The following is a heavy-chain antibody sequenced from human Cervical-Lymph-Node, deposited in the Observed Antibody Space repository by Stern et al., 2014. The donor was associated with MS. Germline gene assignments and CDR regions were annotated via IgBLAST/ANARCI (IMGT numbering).Heavy chain of an antibody. CDR1: GYTFTDYY. J-gene: IGHJ5*02. D-gene: IGHD3-3*01. CDR2: INPKNGGA. Sequence: VQLVESGAEVKKPGASVTVSCRASGYTFTDYYIHWVRQAPGQGLEGMGWINPKNGGANFPPKYQGRVALTRDTSIPSAYLELTMPTSDDTAIYYCARGGRVLFSRVTCYDDPNWFDPWGQGTLVSVSS. CDR3: ARGGRVLFSRVTCYDDPNWFDP. V-gene: IGHV1-2*02.